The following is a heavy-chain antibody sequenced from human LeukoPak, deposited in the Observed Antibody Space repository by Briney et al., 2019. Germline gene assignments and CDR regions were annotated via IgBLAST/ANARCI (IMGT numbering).Heavy chain of an antibody. V-gene: IGHV1-69*04. D-gene: IGHD3-22*01. CDR3: ARNVPDSSGYLP. J-gene: IGHJ5*02. CDR2: IIPILGIA. Sequence: SVKVSCKASGGTFSSYAISWVRQAPGQGLEWMGRIIPILGIANYAQKFQGRVTITADKSTSTAYMELSSLRSEDTAVYYCARNVPDSSGYLPWGQGTLVTVSS. CDR1: GGTFSSYA.